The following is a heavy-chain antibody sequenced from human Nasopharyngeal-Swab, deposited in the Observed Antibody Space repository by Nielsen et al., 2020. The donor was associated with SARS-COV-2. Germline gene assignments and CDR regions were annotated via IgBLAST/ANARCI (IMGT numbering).Heavy chain of an antibody. J-gene: IGHJ4*02. CDR2: IKSKTDGGTT. Sequence: GGALRLACAASDFTFSNAWLIWVRQATGKGMEWVGRIKSKTDGGTTDYAAPVKGRFTISRDDSKNTLYLKMNSLKTEDTAVYYCSQAPSNWGQGTLVTVSS. CDR1: DFTFSNAW. CDR3: SQAPSN. V-gene: IGHV3-15*01.